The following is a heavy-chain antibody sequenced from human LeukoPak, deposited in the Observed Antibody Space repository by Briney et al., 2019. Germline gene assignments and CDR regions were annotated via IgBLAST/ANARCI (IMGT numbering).Heavy chain of an antibody. Sequence: PGGSLRLSCAASGFTFSSYAMHWVRQAPGKGLEYVSAISSNGGSTYYANSVKGRFTISRDNSKNTLYLQMGSLRAEDTAVYYCARDRGGAYDFWSGYYTGYFDYWGQGTLVPVSS. V-gene: IGHV3-64*01. CDR3: ARDRGGAYDFWSGYYTGYFDY. CDR2: ISSNGGST. CDR1: GFTFSSYA. J-gene: IGHJ4*02. D-gene: IGHD3-3*01.